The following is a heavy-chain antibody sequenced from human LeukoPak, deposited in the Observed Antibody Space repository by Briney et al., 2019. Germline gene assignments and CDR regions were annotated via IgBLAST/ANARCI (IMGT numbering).Heavy chain of an antibody. CDR1: GFTFSSYG. CDR3: AKEDSDSSGFFDY. Sequence: GGSLRLSCAASGFTFSSYGMHWVRQAPGKGLEWVAFIRYDGSNKYYADSVKGRFTISRDNSKNTLYLQMNSLRAEDTAVYFCAKEDSDSSGFFDYWGQGTLVTVSS. J-gene: IGHJ4*02. V-gene: IGHV3-30*02. D-gene: IGHD3-22*01. CDR2: IRYDGSNK.